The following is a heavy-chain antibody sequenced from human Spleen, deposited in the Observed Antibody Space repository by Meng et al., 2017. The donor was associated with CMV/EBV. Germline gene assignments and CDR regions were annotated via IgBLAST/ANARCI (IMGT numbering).Heavy chain of an antibody. CDR3: ARHLRGYSWPKSD. CDR2: FFHSGDT. D-gene: IGHD5-18*01. CDR1: CVSVSNISFF. Sequence: CTVPCVSVSNISFFWGWIRPPPGKGLEWIGSFFHSGDTYSNPSLRSRVAISVDTSKNQFSLRLNSVTATDTAVYYCARHLRGYSWPKSDWGQGTLVT. V-gene: IGHV4-39*01. J-gene: IGHJ4*02.